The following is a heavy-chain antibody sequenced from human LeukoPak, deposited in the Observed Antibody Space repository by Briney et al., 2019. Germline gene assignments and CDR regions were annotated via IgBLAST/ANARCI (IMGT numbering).Heavy chain of an antibody. D-gene: IGHD3-16*01. CDR2: IYRSFGRA. J-gene: IGHJ4*02. CDR3: AREFHGGYFDY. V-gene: IGHV1-46*01. Sequence: GSVKVSCKAAGYTFTSYYLHWVRQAPGQGLEWMGIIYRSFGRADYAERFQGRVTMTWDTSTSTVYLELRSLRSEDTAMYYCAREFHGGYFDYWGQGTLVTVS. CDR1: GYTFTSYY.